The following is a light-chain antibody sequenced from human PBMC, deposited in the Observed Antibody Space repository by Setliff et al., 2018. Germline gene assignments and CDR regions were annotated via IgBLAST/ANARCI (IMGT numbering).Light chain of an antibody. CDR1: SSDVGGYGY. CDR3: SSYAGSSNWGV. Sequence: QSALTQPPSASGSPGHSVTISCTGTSSDVGGYGYVSWYQQHPGKAPKIIIYEVNKRPSGVPDRFSGSKSGNTASLTVSGLQAEDEADYYRSSYAGSSNWGVFGTGTKVTVL. V-gene: IGLV2-8*01. J-gene: IGLJ1*01. CDR2: EVN.